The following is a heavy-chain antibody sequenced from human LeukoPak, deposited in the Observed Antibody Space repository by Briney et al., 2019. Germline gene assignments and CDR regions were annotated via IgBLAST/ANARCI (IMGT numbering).Heavy chain of an antibody. V-gene: IGHV4-39*07. D-gene: IGHD4-17*01. Sequence: SETLSPTCTVSGGSISSSSYYWGWIRQPPGKGLEWIGSIYYSGSTYYNPSLKSRVTISVDTSKNQFSLKLSSVTAVDTAVYYCARETATVTTPGPNWYYYYMDVWGKGTTVTVSS. CDR2: IYYSGST. J-gene: IGHJ6*03. CDR3: ARETATVTTPGPNWYYYYMDV. CDR1: GGSISSSSYY.